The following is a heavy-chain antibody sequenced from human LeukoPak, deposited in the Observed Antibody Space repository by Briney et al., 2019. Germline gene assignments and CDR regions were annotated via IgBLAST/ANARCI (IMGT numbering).Heavy chain of an antibody. CDR3: ARGYDSSGYYVSPDDY. Sequence: ASVKVSCKASGYTFTSYGISWVRQAPGQGLEWMGWISAYNGNTNYAQKLQGRVTMTTDTSTSTAYMELRSLRSDDTAVHYCARGYDSSGYYVSPDDYWGQGTLVTVSS. D-gene: IGHD3-22*01. CDR2: ISAYNGNT. V-gene: IGHV1-18*01. J-gene: IGHJ4*02. CDR1: GYTFTSYG.